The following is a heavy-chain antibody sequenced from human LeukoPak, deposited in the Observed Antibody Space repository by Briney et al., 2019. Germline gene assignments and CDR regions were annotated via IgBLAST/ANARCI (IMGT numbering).Heavy chain of an antibody. Sequence: GGSLSHARALSGFIVSEDHMNSGPDAPGGGGGWVSHMYRGGSGNTYYAESVKGRFTISRDKSKNMIYLQMSRLRAEDTAVYYCARGTYFYEDSGFYFDSWGLGTLVTVSS. V-gene: IGHV3-53*01. CDR2: MYRGGSGNT. J-gene: IGHJ4*02. CDR1: GFIVSEDH. D-gene: IGHD1-26*01. CDR3: ARGTYFYEDSGFYFDS.